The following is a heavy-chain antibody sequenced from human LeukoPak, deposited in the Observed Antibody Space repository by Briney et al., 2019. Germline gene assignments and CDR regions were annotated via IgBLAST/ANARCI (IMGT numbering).Heavy chain of an antibody. D-gene: IGHD5-12*01. V-gene: IGHV4-4*07. J-gene: IGHJ4*02. CDR1: GGSISGYF. Sequence: SETLSLTCTVSGGSISGYFWSWIRQPAGKGLEWIGRIYPSGSNNYNPSLKSRVTTSLDTSKNHLSLNLSPVTAADTAVYYCAREPTSGREPTSGRPLDYWGQGTLVTVSS. CDR2: IYPSGSN. CDR3: AREPTSGREPTSGRPLDY.